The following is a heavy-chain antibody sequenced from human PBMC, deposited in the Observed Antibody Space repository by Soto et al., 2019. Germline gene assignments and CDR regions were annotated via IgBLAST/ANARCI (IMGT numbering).Heavy chain of an antibody. CDR2: IAAGNGNT. CDR3: ATTASGTNYFDQ. CDR1: GYIFTGYA. J-gene: IGHJ4*02. Sequence: QVQLVQSGTEARKPEASVKVSCRASGYIFTGYAIQWVRQAPGQRLEWMGWIAAGNGNTRYSQKFQDRVTISRDISASTAYMELTSLRSEDTAIYYCATTASGTNYFDQWGQGTLVTVYS. D-gene: IGHD4-4*01. V-gene: IGHV1-3*01.